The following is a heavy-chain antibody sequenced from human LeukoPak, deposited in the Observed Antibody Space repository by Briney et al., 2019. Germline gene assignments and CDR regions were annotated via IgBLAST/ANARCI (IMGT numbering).Heavy chain of an antibody. V-gene: IGHV1-3*01. CDR3: ARDRLNDNWFDP. Sequence: GASVKVSCKASGYTFTSYAMHWVRQAPEQRLEWMGWINAGNGNTKYSQKFQGRVTITRDTSASTAYMELSSLRSEDTAVYYCARDRLNDNWFDPWGQGTLVTVSS. J-gene: IGHJ5*02. D-gene: IGHD6-25*01. CDR2: INAGNGNT. CDR1: GYTFTSYA.